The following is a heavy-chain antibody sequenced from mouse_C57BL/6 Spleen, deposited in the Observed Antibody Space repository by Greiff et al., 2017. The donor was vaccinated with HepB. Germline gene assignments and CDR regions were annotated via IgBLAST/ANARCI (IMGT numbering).Heavy chain of an antibody. V-gene: IGHV1-55*01. Sequence: QVQLQQPGAELVQPGASVKMSCKASGYTFPSYWITWVKQRPGQGLEWIGDIYPGSGSTNYNEKFKSKATLTVDTSSSTAYMQLSSLTSEDSAVYYCARGYGSSYAYAMDYWGQGTSVTDSS. D-gene: IGHD1-1*01. J-gene: IGHJ4*01. CDR3: ARGYGSSYAYAMDY. CDR1: GYTFPSYW. CDR2: IYPGSGST.